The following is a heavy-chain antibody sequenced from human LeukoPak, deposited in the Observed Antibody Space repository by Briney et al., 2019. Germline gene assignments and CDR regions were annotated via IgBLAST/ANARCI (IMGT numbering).Heavy chain of an antibody. Sequence: SVKVSCKASGGTFSSYAISWVRQAPGQVLEWMGGIIPIFGTANYAQKFQGRVTITTDESTSTAYMELSSLRSEDTAVYYCARYGAFSAQVWNYGGWFDPWGQGTLVTVSS. CDR3: ARYGAFSAQVWNYGGWFDP. V-gene: IGHV1-69*05. J-gene: IGHJ5*02. CDR1: GGTFSSYA. CDR2: IIPIFGTA. D-gene: IGHD1-7*01.